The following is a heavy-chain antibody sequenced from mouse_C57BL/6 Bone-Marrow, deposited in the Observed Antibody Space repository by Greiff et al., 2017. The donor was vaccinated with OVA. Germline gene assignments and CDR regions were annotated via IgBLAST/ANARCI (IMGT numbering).Heavy chain of an antibody. J-gene: IGHJ1*03. CDR3: ARGGDWYFDV. V-gene: IGHV1-81*01. CDR1: GYTFTSYG. CDR2: IYPRSGNT. Sequence: LEESGAELARPGASVKLSCKASGYTFTSYGISWVKQRTGQGLEWIGEIYPRSGNTYYNEKFKGKATLTADKSSSTAYMELRSLTSEDSAVYFCARGGDWYFDVWGTGTTVTVSS.